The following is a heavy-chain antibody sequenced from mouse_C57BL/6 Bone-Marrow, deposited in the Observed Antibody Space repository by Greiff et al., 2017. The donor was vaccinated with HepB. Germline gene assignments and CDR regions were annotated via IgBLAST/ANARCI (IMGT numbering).Heavy chain of an antibody. CDR3: ARLYYSYYFDY. Sequence: EVHLVESGPGLVKPSQSLSLTCSVTGYSITSGYYWNWIRQFPGNKLEWMGYISYDGSNNYNPSLKNRISITRDTSKNQFFLKLNSVTTEDTATYYCARLYYSYYFDYWGQGTTLTVSS. D-gene: IGHD1-1*01. V-gene: IGHV3-6*01. J-gene: IGHJ2*01. CDR1: GYSITSGYY. CDR2: ISYDGSN.